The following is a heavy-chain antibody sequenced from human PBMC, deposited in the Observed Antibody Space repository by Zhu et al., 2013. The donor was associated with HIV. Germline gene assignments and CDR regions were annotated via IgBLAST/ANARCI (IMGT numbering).Heavy chain of an antibody. CDR1: GGTFSSYT. CDR3: ARAGQTIAAPEGPAGYYFDY. Sequence: QVQLVQSGAEVKKPGSSVKVSCKASGGTFSSYTISWVRQAPGQGLEWMGRIIPILGIANYAQKFQGRVTITADKSTSTAYMELSSLRSEDTAVYYCARAGQTIAAPEGPAGYYFDYWGQGTLVTVSS. J-gene: IGHJ4*02. V-gene: IGHV1-69*02. CDR2: IIPILGIA. D-gene: IGHD6-6*01.